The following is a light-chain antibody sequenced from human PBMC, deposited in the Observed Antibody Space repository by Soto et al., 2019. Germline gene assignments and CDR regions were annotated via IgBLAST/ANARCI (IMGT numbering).Light chain of an antibody. CDR3: SSFAGNYTLV. CDR1: SDDIGGYDY. V-gene: IGLV2-14*03. CDR2: DVT. Sequence: QSALTQPASVSGSPGQSVTLSCAGTSDDIGGYDYVSWFQQHPGNVPKILITDVTKRASGISGRFSGSKSANTASLTISGLQAEDEADYYCSSFAGNYTLVFGGGTKVTVL. J-gene: IGLJ3*02.